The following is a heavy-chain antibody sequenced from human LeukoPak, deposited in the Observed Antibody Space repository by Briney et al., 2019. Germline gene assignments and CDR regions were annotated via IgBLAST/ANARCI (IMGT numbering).Heavy chain of an antibody. CDR2: IYYSGST. Sequence: SQTLSLTCTVSGGSISSGDYYWSWIRQPPGKGLEWIGYIYYSGSTYYNPSLKSRFTISVDTSKNQFSLKLSSVTAADTAVYYCARVLLWFGGHFDYWGQGTLVTVSS. CDR3: ARVLLWFGGHFDY. CDR1: GGSISSGDYY. D-gene: IGHD3-10*01. V-gene: IGHV4-30-4*01. J-gene: IGHJ4*02.